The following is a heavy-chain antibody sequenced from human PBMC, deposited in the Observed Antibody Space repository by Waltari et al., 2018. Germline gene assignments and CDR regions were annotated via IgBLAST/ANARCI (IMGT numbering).Heavy chain of an antibody. CDR1: GGSITRSTSY. CDR3: ATAPLKAAGTSWFDP. J-gene: IGHJ5*02. Sequence: QLQLRESGPGLVKPSETLSLTCTVSGGSITRSTSYWGWIRQPPGKGLEWIGNIFYSGTTHYNPSLKSRVTISVDTSKIQFSLTLSSVTAADTAVYYCATAPLKAAGTSWFDPWGQGTLVTVSS. D-gene: IGHD6-13*01. V-gene: IGHV4-39*07. CDR2: IFYSGTT.